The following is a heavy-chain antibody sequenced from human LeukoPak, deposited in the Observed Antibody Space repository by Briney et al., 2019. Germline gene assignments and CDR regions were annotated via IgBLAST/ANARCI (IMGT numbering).Heavy chain of an antibody. D-gene: IGHD3-10*01. V-gene: IGHV3-30*04. CDR1: GLTFRRRS. CDR3: ARATDYYGSGSYLPLYYFYGMHL. Sequence: GGSLSLSCAAPGLTFRRRSMQWVRQSPGKGLEWVAIISYDGSDEYIEDSVKGRFPISRDNSRNTLDLQMNSLTTEDTALYYCARATDYYGSGSYLPLYYFYGMHLRAKGPAVIVS. J-gene: IGHJ6*04. CDR2: ISYDGSDE.